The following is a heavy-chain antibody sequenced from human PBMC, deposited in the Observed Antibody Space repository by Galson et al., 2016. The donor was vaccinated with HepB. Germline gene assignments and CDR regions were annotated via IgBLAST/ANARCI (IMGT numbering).Heavy chain of an antibody. V-gene: IGHV3-15*01. CDR2: IKSYTDGGTT. J-gene: IGHJ4*02. Sequence: LRLSCAAYGLPVSNDYMSWVRQAPGKGLEWVGRIKSYTDGGTTEYAAPMKGRFTFSRDESNNRLYLQMNSLKTEDTAVYYCTTSSTRGYTYGPSAHWGRGTLVAVSS. CDR1: GLPVSNDY. D-gene: IGHD5-18*01. CDR3: TTSSTRGYTYGPSAH.